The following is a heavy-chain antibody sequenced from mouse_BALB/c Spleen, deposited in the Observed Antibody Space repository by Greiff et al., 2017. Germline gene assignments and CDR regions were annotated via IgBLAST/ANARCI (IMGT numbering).Heavy chain of an antibody. D-gene: IGHD2-10*02. CDR2: ISCYNGAT. CDR1: GYSFTGYY. Sequence: LVKTGASVKISCEASGYSFTGYYMHWVKQSHGKSLEWIGYISCYNGATSYNQKFKGKATFTVDTSSSTAYMQFNSLTSEDSAVYYCARGYGNYYLDYWGQGTTLTVSS. V-gene: IGHV1S34*01. J-gene: IGHJ2*01. CDR3: ARGYGNYYLDY.